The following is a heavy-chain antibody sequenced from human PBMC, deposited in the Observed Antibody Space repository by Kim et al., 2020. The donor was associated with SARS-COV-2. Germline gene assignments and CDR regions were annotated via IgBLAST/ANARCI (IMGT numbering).Heavy chain of an antibody. CDR1: GGSISSYY. V-gene: IGHV4-59*01. D-gene: IGHD4-17*01. J-gene: IGHJ4*02. CDR3: ARETTVALGWGFYFDY. Sequence: SETLSLTCTVSGGSISSYYWSWIRQPPGKGLEWIGYIYYSGSTNYNPSLKSRVTISVDTSKNQFSLKLSSVTAADTAVYYCARETTVALGWGFYFDYWGQRTLVTVSS. CDR2: IYYSGST.